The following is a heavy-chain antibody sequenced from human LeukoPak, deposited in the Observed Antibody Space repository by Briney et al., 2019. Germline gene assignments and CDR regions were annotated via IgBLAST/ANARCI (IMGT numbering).Heavy chain of an antibody. V-gene: IGHV1-18*01. CDR2: ISAYNGNT. CDR3: ARSAASSYYYYGMDV. CDR1: DYTFTSYG. J-gene: IGHJ6*02. Sequence: ASVKVSCKASDYTFTSYGISWVRQASGQGLEWMGWISAYNGNTNYAQKLQGRVTMTTDTSTSTAYMELRSLRSDDTAVYYCARSAASSYYYYGMDVWGQGTTVTVSS. D-gene: IGHD2-2*01.